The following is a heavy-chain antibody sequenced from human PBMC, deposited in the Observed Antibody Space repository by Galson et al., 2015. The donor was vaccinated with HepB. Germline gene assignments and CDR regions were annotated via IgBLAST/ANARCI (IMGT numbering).Heavy chain of an antibody. J-gene: IGHJ4*02. D-gene: IGHD6-19*01. CDR3: TRVYSSGWTPDY. CDR2: ISSSSNTI. Sequence: SLRLSCAASGFNFRNSVLNWVRPAPGKGLEWVSYISSSSNTIYYADSVKGRFTISRDNAKNAVYLQMNSLRAEDTAVYYCTRVYSSGWTPDYWGQGTLVTASS. CDR1: GFNFRNSV. V-gene: IGHV3-48*01.